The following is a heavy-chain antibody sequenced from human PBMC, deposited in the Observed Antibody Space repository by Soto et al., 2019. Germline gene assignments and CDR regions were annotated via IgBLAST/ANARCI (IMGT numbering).Heavy chain of an antibody. V-gene: IGHV1-24*01. D-gene: IGHD5-12*01. CDR1: GFTLTELS. Sequence: ASVKVSCKVSGFTLTELSIHWVRQAPGKGLEWMGGFDPEDGETIYAQKFQGRVTMTEDTSTDTAYMDLSSLRSEDTAVYYCAATYTVATITIDYWRQRTLVTVPS. CDR2: FDPEDGET. J-gene: IGHJ4*02. CDR3: AATYTVATITIDY.